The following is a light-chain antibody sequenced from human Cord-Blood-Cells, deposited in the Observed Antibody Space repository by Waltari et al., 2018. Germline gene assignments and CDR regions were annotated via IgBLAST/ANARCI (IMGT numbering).Light chain of an antibody. CDR2: GAS. CDR3: QQYGSSPRT. V-gene: IGKV3-20*01. J-gene: IGKJ1*01. Sequence: EIVLTQSPGTLSLSPGERATLSCRASQSVSSSYLAWSQQKPGQAPMLLIYGASSRATGIPDRVSGSGSGTDFTLTISRLEPEDFAVYYCQQYGSSPRTFGQGTKVEIK. CDR1: QSVSSSY.